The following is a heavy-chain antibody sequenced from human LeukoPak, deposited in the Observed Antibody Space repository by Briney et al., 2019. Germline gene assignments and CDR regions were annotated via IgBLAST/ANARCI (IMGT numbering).Heavy chain of an antibody. CDR1: GFTFSSYA. CDR2: ISYDGSNK. CDR3: ARDQPPPVVTPYDS. V-gene: IGHV3-30-3*01. J-gene: IGHJ4*02. D-gene: IGHD4-23*01. Sequence: GGSLRLSCAASGFTFSSYAMHWVRQAPGKGLEWVAVISYDGSNKYYADSVKGRFTISRDNSKNTLYLQMNSLRAEDTAVYYCARDQPPPVVTPYDSWGQGPLVTVSS.